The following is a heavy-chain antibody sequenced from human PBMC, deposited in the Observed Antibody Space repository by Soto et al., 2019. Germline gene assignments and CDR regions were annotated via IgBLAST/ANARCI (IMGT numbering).Heavy chain of an antibody. V-gene: IGHV3-11*01. J-gene: IGHJ4*02. CDR1: GFTFTDHY. Sequence: QVQLVASGGGLVKPGGSLRLSCKAYGFTFTDHYMTWIRQAPGKGLARFSSINRGGSNIYYADSVRGRFTISRDNAKNSVYLQISSLRAADTAIYYCARDIRGANWGQGTLVIVSS. CDR2: INRGGSNI. D-gene: IGHD3-10*01. CDR3: ARDIRGAN.